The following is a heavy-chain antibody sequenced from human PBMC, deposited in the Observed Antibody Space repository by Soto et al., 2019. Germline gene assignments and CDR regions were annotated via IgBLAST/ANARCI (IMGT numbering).Heavy chain of an antibody. D-gene: IGHD1-1*01. V-gene: IGHV3-30*18. CDR1: GFSFSSYG. Sequence: QVQLVESGGGVVQPGRSLRLSCAASGFSFSSYGMHWVRQAPGKGLEWVAMISYDGTDEYYADSVKGRFTISRDNSRNAVYRKMNSLRAEDTAVYDCAKQECEGNDHFAYWGQGTLVTVSS. CDR2: ISYDGTDE. J-gene: IGHJ4*02. CDR3: AKQECEGNDHFAY.